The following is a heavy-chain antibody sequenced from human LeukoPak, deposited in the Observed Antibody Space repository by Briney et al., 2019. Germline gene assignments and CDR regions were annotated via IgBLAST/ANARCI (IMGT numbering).Heavy chain of an antibody. V-gene: IGHV4-31*03. Sequence: SETLSLTCTVSSGSISSGDYYWSWIRQHPGKGLEWIGYIYYTGYTYYNPSLKSRATIAIDTSKNQFSLKLSSVTAADTAVYYCARAPLNYDILTGYPFDYWGQGTLVTVSS. CDR3: ARAPLNYDILTGYPFDY. CDR1: SGSISSGDYY. J-gene: IGHJ4*02. D-gene: IGHD3-9*01. CDR2: IYYTGYT.